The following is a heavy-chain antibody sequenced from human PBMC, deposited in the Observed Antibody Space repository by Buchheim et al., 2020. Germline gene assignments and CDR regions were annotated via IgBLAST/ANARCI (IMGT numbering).Heavy chain of an antibody. D-gene: IGHD3-10*01. V-gene: IGHV3-30*04. Sequence: QVQLVESGGGVVQPGRSLRLSCAASGFTFSSYAMHWVRQAPGKGLEWVAVISYDGSNKYYADSVKGRLTISRDNSQNKLYFQMNSLRAEDTAVYYCARAQTLRVAMVRGVHNYYGMDVWGQGTT. J-gene: IGHJ6*02. CDR3: ARAQTLRVAMVRGVHNYYGMDV. CDR2: ISYDGSNK. CDR1: GFTFSSYA.